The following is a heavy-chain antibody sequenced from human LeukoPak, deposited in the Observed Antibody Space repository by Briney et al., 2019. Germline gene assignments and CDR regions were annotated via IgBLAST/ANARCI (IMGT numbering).Heavy chain of an antibody. CDR2: ISGSGGST. V-gene: IGHV3-23*01. CDR1: GFTFSSYG. Sequence: GGSLRLSCEASGFTFSSYGMSWVRQAPGKGLEWVSAISGSGGSTYYADSVKGRFTISRDNSKNTLYLQMNSLRAEDTAVYYCAKSIAVAGGFDYWGQGTLVTVSS. CDR3: AKSIAVAGGFDY. J-gene: IGHJ4*02. D-gene: IGHD6-19*01.